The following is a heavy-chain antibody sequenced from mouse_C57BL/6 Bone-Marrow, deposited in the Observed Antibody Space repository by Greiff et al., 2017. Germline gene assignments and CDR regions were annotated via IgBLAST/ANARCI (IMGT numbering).Heavy chain of an antibody. Sequence: VQLKQSGAELVRPGASVKLSCTASGFNFKDDYMHWVKQRPEQGLEWIGWIDPENGDTEYASKFQGKATITVDTSSTTAYLQLSSLTSEDTAVYYCTRIAYWGQGTLVTVSA. CDR1: GFNFKDDY. J-gene: IGHJ3*01. CDR2: IDPENGDT. V-gene: IGHV14-4*01. CDR3: TRIAY.